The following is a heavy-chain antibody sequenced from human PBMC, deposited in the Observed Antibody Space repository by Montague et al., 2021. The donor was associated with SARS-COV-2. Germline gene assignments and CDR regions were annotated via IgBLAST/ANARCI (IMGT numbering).Heavy chain of an antibody. CDR1: GGSISTYY. D-gene: IGHD2-21*02. Sequence: SETLSLTCTVSGGSISTYYWGWIRQPPGKGLEWIGYVYDSGTTKYSPSLKSRVTISADTSKNQFSLKLGSVTAADTAIYYCVRYHRDCRGGDCYAVDCWGQGTLVSVSS. V-gene: IGHV4-59*08. CDR2: VYDSGTT. J-gene: IGHJ4*02. CDR3: VRYHRDCRGGDCYAVDC.